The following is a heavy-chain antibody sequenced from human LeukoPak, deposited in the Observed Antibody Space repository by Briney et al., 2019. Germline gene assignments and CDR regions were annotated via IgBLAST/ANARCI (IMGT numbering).Heavy chain of an antibody. Sequence: PSETLSLTCTVSGDSINNYYWSWIRQPPGKGLEWIGYIYYSGSTNYNPSLKSRVTISVDTSKNHFSLKLSSVTAADTAVYYCARTTEGGYTYDYFYYYYMDVWGKGTTVTISS. CDR1: GDSINNYY. CDR3: ARTTEGGYTYDYFYYYYMDV. V-gene: IGHV4-59*01. J-gene: IGHJ6*03. CDR2: IYYSGST. D-gene: IGHD5-18*01.